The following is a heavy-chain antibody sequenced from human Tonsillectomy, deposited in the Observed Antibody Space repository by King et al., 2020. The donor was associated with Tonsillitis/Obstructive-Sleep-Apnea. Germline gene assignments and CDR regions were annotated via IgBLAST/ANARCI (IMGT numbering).Heavy chain of an antibody. Sequence: QLVQSGAEVKSPGASVRVSCKGSGYSFTIYGLSWLRHAPGQGLECMGWINAYKWNTNYAHQFQGRVAMTTDTPTSTAFLDLRSLRSDDTAVYYCTRDHLNQEYYDSGNLKNWFDLWGQGTLVTVSS. CDR1: GYSFTIYG. V-gene: IGHV1-18*01. J-gene: IGHJ5*02. CDR3: TRDHLNQEYYDSGNLKNWFDL. CDR2: INAYKWNT. D-gene: IGHD3-22*01.